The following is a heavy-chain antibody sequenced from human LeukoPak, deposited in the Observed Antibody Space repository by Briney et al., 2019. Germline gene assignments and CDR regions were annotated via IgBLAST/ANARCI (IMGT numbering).Heavy chain of an antibody. CDR2: IIPIFGTA. CDR3: ARGEWRELVYAN. V-gene: IGHV1-69*13. CDR1: GGTFSSYA. Sequence: SVKVSCKASGGTFSSYAISWVRQAPGQGLEWMGGIIPIFGTANYAQKFQGRVTITADESTSTAYMERSSLRSEDTAVYYCARGEWRELVYANWGQGTLVTVSS. J-gene: IGHJ4*02. D-gene: IGHD1-26*01.